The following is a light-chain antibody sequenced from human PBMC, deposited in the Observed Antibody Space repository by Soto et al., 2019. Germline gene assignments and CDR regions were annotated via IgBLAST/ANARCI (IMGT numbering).Light chain of an antibody. V-gene: IGKV1-33*01. CDR1: QEISNC. CDR2: DAS. CDR3: QQYDNLPVT. J-gene: IGKJ5*01. Sequence: DIQMTQSPSSLSSSVGGRFAITCEASQEISNCLNWFQQKPWKAPKPLIYDASTLETGVPSRFSGSGSGTHFTFTISSLQPEDFATYYCQQYDNLPVTFGQGTRLENK.